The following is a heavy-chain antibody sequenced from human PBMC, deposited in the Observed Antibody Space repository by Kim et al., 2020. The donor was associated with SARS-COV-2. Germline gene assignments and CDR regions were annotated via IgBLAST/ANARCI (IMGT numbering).Heavy chain of an antibody. Sequence: GGSLRLSCAASGFTFSRYAMHWVRQAPGKGLEWVAVISYDGNNKYYAYSVKGRFTISRDNSKNTLYLQMNSLRAEDTAVYYCARDKIGYCSSTRYYLGYFEHWGQGTLVTVSS. J-gene: IGHJ1*01. CDR2: ISYDGNNK. D-gene: IGHD2-2*01. CDR3: ARDKIGYCSSTRYYLGYFEH. V-gene: IGHV3-30-3*01. CDR1: GFTFSRYA.